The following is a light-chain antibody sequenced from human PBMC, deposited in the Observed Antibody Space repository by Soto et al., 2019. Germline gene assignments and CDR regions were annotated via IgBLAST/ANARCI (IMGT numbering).Light chain of an antibody. CDR1: QSVSSSY. J-gene: IGKJ2*01. CDR3: QQYGSSRYT. CDR2: DAS. Sequence: EIVLTQSPGTLSLSPGERATLSCRASQSVSSSYLAWYQQKPGQAPRLLIYDASSRATGIPDRFSVSGSGTGFNPTISRLQPEAFAVYYCQQYGSSRYTFGQGTTLEIK. V-gene: IGKV3-20*01.